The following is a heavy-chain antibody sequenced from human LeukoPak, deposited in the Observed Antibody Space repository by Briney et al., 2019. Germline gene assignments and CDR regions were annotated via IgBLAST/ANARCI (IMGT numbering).Heavy chain of an antibody. CDR1: GGSISSGSYY. V-gene: IGHV4-61*02. CDR2: IYTSGST. J-gene: IGHJ5*02. Sequence: PSETLSLTCTVSGGSISSGSYYWSWIRQPAGMGLGWIGRIYTSGSTNYNPSLKSRVTISVDTSKNQFSLKLSSVTAADTAVYYCAREGGIAARPWFDPWGQGTLVTVSS. D-gene: IGHD6-6*01. CDR3: AREGGIAARPWFDP.